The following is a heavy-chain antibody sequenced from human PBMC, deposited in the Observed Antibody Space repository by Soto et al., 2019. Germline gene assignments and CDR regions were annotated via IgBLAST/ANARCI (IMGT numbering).Heavy chain of an antibody. CDR1: GYSFTSYW. V-gene: IGHV5-51*01. J-gene: IGHJ4*02. CDR3: ARVTSDNVLRFLEWLGYFDY. D-gene: IGHD3-3*01. CDR2: IYPGDSDT. Sequence: GESLKISCKGSGYSFTSYWIGWVRQMPGKGLEWMGIIYPGDSDTRYSPSFQGQVTISADKSISTAYLQWSSLKASDTAMYYCARVTSDNVLRFLEWLGYFDYWGQGTLVTVSS.